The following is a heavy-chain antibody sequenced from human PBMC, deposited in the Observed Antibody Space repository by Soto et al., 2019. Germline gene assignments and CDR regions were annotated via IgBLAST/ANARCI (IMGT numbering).Heavy chain of an antibody. D-gene: IGHD6-13*01. CDR2: IIPILGIA. CDR3: ARAGVGYRAAAGTHPEYHYYYMDV. Sequence: SVKVSCKASGGTFSSYTISWVRQAPGQGLEWMGRIIPILGIANYAQKFQGRVTITADKSTSTAYMELSSLRSEDTAVYYCARAGVGYRAAAGTHPEYHYYYMDVWGKGTTVTVSS. V-gene: IGHV1-69*02. CDR1: GGTFSSYT. J-gene: IGHJ6*03.